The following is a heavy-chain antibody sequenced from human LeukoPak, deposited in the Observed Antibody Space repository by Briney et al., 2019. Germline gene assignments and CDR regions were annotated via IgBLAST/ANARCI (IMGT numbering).Heavy chain of an antibody. CDR1: GFNFSDYY. J-gene: IGHJ6*02. CDR2: ISSSGSTI. Sequence: GRSLRLYCAASGFNFSDYYMSWIRQAPGKGLEWASYISSSGSTIYYADSVKGRFTISRDNAKNSLYLQMNSLRAEDTAVYYCARDVDTAMASHYYYYYGMDVWGQGTTVTVSS. V-gene: IGHV3-11*01. D-gene: IGHD5-18*01. CDR3: ARDVDTAMASHYYYYYGMDV.